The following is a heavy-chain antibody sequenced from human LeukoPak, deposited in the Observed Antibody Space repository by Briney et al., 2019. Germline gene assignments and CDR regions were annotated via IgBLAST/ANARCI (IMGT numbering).Heavy chain of an antibody. CDR3: ATAVLYSSSWYDLDY. J-gene: IGHJ4*02. Sequence: ASVKVSCKVSGYTLTELSMHWVRQAPGKGLGWMGGFDPEDGETIYAQKFQGRVTMTEDASTDTAYMELSSLRSEDTAVYYCATAVLYSSSWYDLDYWGQGTLVTVSS. CDR2: FDPEDGET. CDR1: GYTLTELS. D-gene: IGHD6-13*01. V-gene: IGHV1-24*01.